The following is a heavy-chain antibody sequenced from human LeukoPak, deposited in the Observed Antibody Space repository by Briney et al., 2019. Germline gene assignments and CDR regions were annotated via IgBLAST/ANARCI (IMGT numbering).Heavy chain of an antibody. D-gene: IGHD3-22*01. CDR3: ARGNPEAYYYDSSGYRNAFDI. V-gene: IGHV5-51*01. J-gene: IGHJ3*02. CDR2: IYPGDSDT. Sequence: GESLKISCKGSGYSFTSYWIGWVRQMPGKGLEWKGIIYPGDSDTRYSPSFQGQVTISADKSISTAYLQWSSLKASDTAMYYCARGNPEAYYYDSSGYRNAFDIWGQGTMVTVSS. CDR1: GYSFTSYW.